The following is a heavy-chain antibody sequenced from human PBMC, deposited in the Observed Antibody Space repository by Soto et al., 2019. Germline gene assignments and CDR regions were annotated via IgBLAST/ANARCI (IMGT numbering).Heavy chain of an antibody. D-gene: IGHD1-26*01. CDR3: AKDRGREIHNYFDY. CDR2: ISYDGSNK. J-gene: IGHJ4*02. CDR1: GFAFSSYG. V-gene: IGHV3-30*18. Sequence: LRRSCAASGFAFSSYGMHWVREAPCKGLEWVAVISYDGSNKYYADSVKGRFTISRDNSKNTLYLQMNSLRAEDTAVYYCAKDRGREIHNYFDYWGQGTLVTVSS.